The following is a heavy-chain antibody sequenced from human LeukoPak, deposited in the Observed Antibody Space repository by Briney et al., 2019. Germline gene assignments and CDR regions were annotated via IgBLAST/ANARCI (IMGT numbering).Heavy chain of an antibody. CDR1: GGSISSSRYY. V-gene: IGHV4-39*02. D-gene: IGHD6-13*01. Sequence: SETLSLTCTVSGGSISSSRYYWGCIRQPPGKGLEWIGDIHYSGSTYYNPSLKSRVTISVDTSKNQFSLKLSSVTAADTAVYYCAREGGYSSSWYYFDYWGQGTLVTVSS. CDR2: IHYSGST. CDR3: AREGGYSSSWYYFDY. J-gene: IGHJ4*02.